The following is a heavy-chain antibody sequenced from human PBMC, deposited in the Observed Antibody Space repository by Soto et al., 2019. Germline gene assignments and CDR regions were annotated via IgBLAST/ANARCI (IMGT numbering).Heavy chain of an antibody. J-gene: IGHJ6*02. Sequence: PGGPHKHSYAASGFNFIGYAMGWGRQAPGKGLGWVSASSGSGGSTYYADSVKGRFTISRDNSKNTLYLQMNSLRAEDTAVYYCAKDSWKDILPGYLRYYYGMDVWGQGTTVTVSS. V-gene: IGHV3-23*01. D-gene: IGHD3-9*01. CDR3: AKDSWKDILPGYLRYYYGMDV. CDR2: SSGSGGST. CDR1: GFNFIGYA.